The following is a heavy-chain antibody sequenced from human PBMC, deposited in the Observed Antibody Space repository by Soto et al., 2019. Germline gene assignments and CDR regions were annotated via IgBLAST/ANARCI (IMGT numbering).Heavy chain of an antibody. CDR1: GGSISSGGYY. D-gene: IGHD4-4*01. CDR2: IYYSGST. Sequence: QVQLQESGPGLVKPSQTLSLTCTVSGGSISSGGYYWSWIRQHPGKGLEWIGYIYYSGSTYYNPSLKSRVTISVDTSKNQFSLKLSSVTAADTAVYYCARYMTTVTPNNWFDPWGQGTLVTVSS. J-gene: IGHJ5*02. CDR3: ARYMTTVTPNNWFDP. V-gene: IGHV4-31*03.